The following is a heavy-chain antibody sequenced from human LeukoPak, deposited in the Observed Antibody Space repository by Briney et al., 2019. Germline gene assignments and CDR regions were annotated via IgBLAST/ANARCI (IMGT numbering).Heavy chain of an antibody. CDR1: GFTFSDSY. D-gene: IGHD3-16*01. CDR2: IKQDGSEK. CDR3: ARVGPWARAAFDI. Sequence: GGSLRLSCAASGFTFSDSYMTWIRQAPGKGLEWVANIKQDGSEKYYVDSVKGRFTISRDNAKNSLYLQMNSLRAEDTAVYYCARVGPWARAAFDIWGQGTMVTVSS. V-gene: IGHV3-7*01. J-gene: IGHJ3*02.